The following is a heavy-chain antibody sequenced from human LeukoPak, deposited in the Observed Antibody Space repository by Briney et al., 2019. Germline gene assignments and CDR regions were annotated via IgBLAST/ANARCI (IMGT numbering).Heavy chain of an antibody. D-gene: IGHD2-2*01. J-gene: IGHJ5*02. CDR1: GFTFSSYA. V-gene: IGHV3-23*01. CDR3: AKDTSFRDIVVVPAASGGWFDP. CDR2: FSGSGGST. Sequence: GGSLRLSCAASGFTFSSYAMSWGRQAPGQWLEWVSAFSGSGGSTYYADSVKGRFTISRDNSKNTLYLQMNSLRAEDTAVYYCAKDTSFRDIVVVPAASGGWFDPWGQGTLVTVSS.